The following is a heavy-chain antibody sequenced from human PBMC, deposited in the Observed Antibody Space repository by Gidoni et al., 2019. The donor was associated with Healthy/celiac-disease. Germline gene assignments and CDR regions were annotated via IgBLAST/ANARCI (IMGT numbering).Heavy chain of an antibody. CDR3: AKVEYSSSSHGIFYFDY. CDR1: GFTFSSYA. D-gene: IGHD6-6*01. CDR2: ISGSGGST. V-gene: IGHV3-23*04. Sequence: EVQLVESGGGLVQPGGSLSLSCAASGFTFSSYAMSWVRQAPGKGLEWVSAISGSGGSTYYADSVKGRFTISRDNSKNTLYLQMNSLRAEDTAVYYCAKVEYSSSSHGIFYFDYWGQGTLVTVSS. J-gene: IGHJ4*02.